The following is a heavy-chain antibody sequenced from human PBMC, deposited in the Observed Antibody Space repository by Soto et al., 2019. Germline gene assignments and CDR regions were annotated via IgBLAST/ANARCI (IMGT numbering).Heavy chain of an antibody. CDR2: IYWNDDK. D-gene: IGHD3-22*01. CDR3: AHSRVYYYDSSGYYAIPGY. V-gene: IGHV2-5*01. J-gene: IGHJ4*02. Sequence: QITLKESGPPLVKPTQTLTLTCTFSGFSLSTSGVGVGWIRQPPGKALEWLALIYWNDDKRYSPSLKSRLTITKDTSKNQVVLTMTNMDPVDTATYYCAHSRVYYYDSSGYYAIPGYWGQGTLVTVSS. CDR1: GFSLSTSGVG.